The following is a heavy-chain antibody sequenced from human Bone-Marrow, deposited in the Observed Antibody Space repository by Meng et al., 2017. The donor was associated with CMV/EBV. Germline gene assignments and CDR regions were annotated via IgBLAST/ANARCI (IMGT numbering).Heavy chain of an antibody. CDR1: GYTFSSYE. D-gene: IGHD6-6*01. J-gene: IGHJ4*02. Sequence: ASVKVSCKASGYTFSSYEINWVRQAPGQGLEWMGWVSAYNGNTNYAQQFQGRVTMNTDTSTSTGYMELRSLRSDDAAGDYCARGIGSSSWFDYWGQGTLVTVSS. V-gene: IGHV1-18*01. CDR3: ARGIGSSSWFDY. CDR2: VSAYNGNT.